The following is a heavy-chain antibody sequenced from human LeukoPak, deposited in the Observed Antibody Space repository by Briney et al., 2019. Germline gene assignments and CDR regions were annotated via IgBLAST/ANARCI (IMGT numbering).Heavy chain of an antibody. Sequence: PGGSLRLSCAASGFTFNNYGMHWVRQAPGKGLEWVAFIRSDGGYKYYADSVKGRFTISRDNSKNTLYLQMNSLRAEDKAVYYCSKAGGVGGDYVPVDPWGQGTMVTVSS. D-gene: IGHD1-26*01. J-gene: IGHJ3*01. CDR1: GFTFNNYG. CDR3: SKAGGVGGDYVPVDP. V-gene: IGHV3-30*02. CDR2: IRSDGGYK.